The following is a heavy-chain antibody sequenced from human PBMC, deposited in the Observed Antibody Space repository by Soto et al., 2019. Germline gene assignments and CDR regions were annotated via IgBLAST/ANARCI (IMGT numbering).Heavy chain of an antibody. J-gene: IGHJ4*02. CDR1: GGSISSGDYY. CDR3: ARGGYYYDISGTIDY. CDR2: TYNSGST. V-gene: IGHV4-30-4*01. D-gene: IGHD3-22*01. Sequence: PSETLSLTCTVSGGSISSGDYYWSWIRQPPGKGLEWIGYTYNSGSTHYNPSLKSRITISVDTSNNQFSLKLSSVTAADTAVYFCARGGYYYDISGTIDYWGQGTLVTVSS.